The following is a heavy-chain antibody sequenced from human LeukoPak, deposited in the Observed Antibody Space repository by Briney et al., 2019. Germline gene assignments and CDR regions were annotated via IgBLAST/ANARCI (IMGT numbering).Heavy chain of an antibody. Sequence: PSETLSLTCSVSGGSLSSYSWSWIRQPPGEGLEWVGYISYRGTTKYNPSLTSRVSISVDTSKNPFSLKLSSVPAADTAVYYCAKPFYGDVYNHGKNYYYYFMDVWGKGTPVTVSS. J-gene: IGHJ6*03. CDR2: ISYRGTT. V-gene: IGHV4-59*12. D-gene: IGHD5-24*01. CDR3: AKPFYGDVYNHGKNYYYYFMDV. CDR1: GGSLSSYS.